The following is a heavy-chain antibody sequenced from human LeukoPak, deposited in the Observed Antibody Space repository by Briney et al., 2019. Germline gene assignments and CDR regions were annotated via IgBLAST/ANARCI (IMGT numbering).Heavy chain of an antibody. Sequence: GGSLRLSCAASGFTFSGSAMHWVRQASGKGLEWVGRIRSKANSYATAYAASVKGRFTLSRDDSKNTAYLQMNSLKTEDTAVYYCTRQNYYDSSGYQIWGQGTMVTVSS. CDR3: TRQNYYDSSGYQI. V-gene: IGHV3-73*01. J-gene: IGHJ3*02. CDR2: IRSKANSYAT. CDR1: GFTFSGSA. D-gene: IGHD3-22*01.